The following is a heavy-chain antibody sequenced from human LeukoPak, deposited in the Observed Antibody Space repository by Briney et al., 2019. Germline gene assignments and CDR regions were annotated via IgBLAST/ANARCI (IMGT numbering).Heavy chain of an antibody. CDR1: GFTFSSYG. D-gene: IGHD2-2*01. CDR2: IWYDGSNK. J-gene: IGHJ5*02. Sequence: GRSLRLSCAASGFTFSSYGMHWVRQAPGKGLEWVAVIWYDGSNKYYADSVKGRFTISRDNSKNTLYLQMNSLRAEDTAVYYCARDRIVVVPAAGNWFDPWGQGTLVTVSS. V-gene: IGHV3-33*01. CDR3: ARDRIVVVPAAGNWFDP.